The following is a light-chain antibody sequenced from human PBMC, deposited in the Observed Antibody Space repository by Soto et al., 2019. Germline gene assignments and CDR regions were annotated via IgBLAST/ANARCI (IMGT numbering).Light chain of an antibody. Sequence: QSVLTQPASVSESPGQTITISCTGTSSDVGGYNYVSWYQQHPGKAPKLMIYDVSNRPSGVSNRFSGSTSGNTASLTISGLQAEDEADYYCSSYTSSSTYVFGTGTKVTVL. J-gene: IGLJ1*01. CDR1: SSDVGGYNY. CDR3: SSYTSSSTYV. V-gene: IGLV2-14*03. CDR2: DVS.